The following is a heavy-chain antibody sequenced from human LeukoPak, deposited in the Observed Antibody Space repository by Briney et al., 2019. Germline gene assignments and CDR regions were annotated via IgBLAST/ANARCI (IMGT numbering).Heavy chain of an antibody. CDR2: IKPDGSEE. Sequence: GESLRLSCAASGFVFSASYMSWVRKAPGKGLEWVATIKPDGSEEYHVDSVSGRFTISRDNTNDSLFLQMNSLRVDDTAVYYCVRGGTYWTVSWGQGTLVNVS. V-gene: IGHV3-7*01. CDR1: GFVFSASY. CDR3: VRGGTYWTVS. J-gene: IGHJ5*01.